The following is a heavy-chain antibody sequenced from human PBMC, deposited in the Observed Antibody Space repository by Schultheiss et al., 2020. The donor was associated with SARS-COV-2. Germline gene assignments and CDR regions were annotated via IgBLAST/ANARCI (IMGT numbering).Heavy chain of an antibody. Sequence: ASVKVSCKASGYTFTSYGISWVRQAPGQGLEWMGWISAYNGNTNYAQKLQGRVTMTTDTSTSTAYMELRSLRSDDTALYYYATAPGPYSGYDRGKFVYWRQGPLVTVYS. CDR3: ATAPGPYSGYDRGKFVY. D-gene: IGHD5-12*01. J-gene: IGHJ4*02. CDR1: GYTFTSYG. V-gene: IGHV1-18*01. CDR2: ISAYNGNT.